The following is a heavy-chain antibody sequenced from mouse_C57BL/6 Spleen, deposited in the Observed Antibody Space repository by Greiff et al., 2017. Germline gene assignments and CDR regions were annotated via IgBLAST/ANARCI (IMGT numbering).Heavy chain of an antibody. D-gene: IGHD2-4*01. CDR1: GYTFTSYW. Sequence: VQLQQPGAELVKPGASVKLSCKASGYTFTSYWMQWVKQRPGQGLEWIGEIDPSDSYTNYNQKFKGKATLTVDTSSSTAYMQLSSLTSEDSAVYYCARGLYYDYIYAMDYWGQGTSVTVSS. J-gene: IGHJ4*01. CDR2: IDPSDSYT. V-gene: IGHV1-50*01. CDR3: ARGLYYDYIYAMDY.